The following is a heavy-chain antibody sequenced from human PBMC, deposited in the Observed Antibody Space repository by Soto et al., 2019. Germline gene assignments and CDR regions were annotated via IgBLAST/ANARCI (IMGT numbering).Heavy chain of an antibody. CDR3: AKLEADSSGYYYYYYGMDV. J-gene: IGHJ6*02. Sequence: GGSLRLSCATSGFSFRTCWLNWVRQAPGRGLGWVANINQGGTEKYYVDSVKGRFTISRDNSKNTLYLQMNSLRAEDTAVYYCAKLEADSSGYYYYYYGMDVWGQGTTVTVSS. CDR2: INQGGTEK. CDR1: GFSFRTCW. V-gene: IGHV3-7*05. D-gene: IGHD3-22*01.